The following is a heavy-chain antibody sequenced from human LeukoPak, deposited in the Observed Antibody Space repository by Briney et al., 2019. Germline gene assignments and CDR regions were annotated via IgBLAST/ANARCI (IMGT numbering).Heavy chain of an antibody. J-gene: IGHJ5*02. CDR2: IYYSGTT. CDR3: AKDYSKTSYYGSGTYYRPNWFDP. D-gene: IGHD3-10*01. Sequence: SETLSLTCTVSGGSISSYYWSWIRQPPGKGLEWIGFIYYSGTTNYNPSLKSRVTISVDTSKNHFSLKLSSVTAEDTAVYYCAKDYSKTSYYGSGTYYRPNWFDPWGQGTLVTVSS. CDR1: GGSISSYY. V-gene: IGHV4-59*01.